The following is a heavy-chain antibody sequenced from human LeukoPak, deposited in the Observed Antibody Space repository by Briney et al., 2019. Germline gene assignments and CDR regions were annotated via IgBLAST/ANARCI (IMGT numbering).Heavy chain of an antibody. D-gene: IGHD3-22*01. V-gene: IGHV2-5*02. CDR3: AHSSYYYDSSGYYMDY. Sequence: SGPTLVKPTQTLTLTCTFSGFSLSTSGEGVGWIRQPPGKALEWLALIYWDDDKRYSPSLKSRLTITKDTSKNQVVLTMTNMDPVDTATYYCAHSSYYYDSSGYYMDYWGQGTLVTVSS. J-gene: IGHJ4*02. CDR2: IYWDDDK. CDR1: GFSLSTSGEG.